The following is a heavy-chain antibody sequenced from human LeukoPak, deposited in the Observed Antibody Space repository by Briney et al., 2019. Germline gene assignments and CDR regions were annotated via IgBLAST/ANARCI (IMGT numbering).Heavy chain of an antibody. CDR2: IKPDGSEK. D-gene: IGHD1-26*01. CDR3: ARDTVGVTDY. CDR1: GFTFSSYG. Sequence: PGRSLRLSCAASGFTFSSYGMRWVRQAPGKGLEWVTNIKPDGSEKYYVDSVKGRFTISRDNAKNSLFLQMNSLRAEDTALYYCARDTVGVTDYWGQGTLVTVSS. V-gene: IGHV3-7*01. J-gene: IGHJ4*02.